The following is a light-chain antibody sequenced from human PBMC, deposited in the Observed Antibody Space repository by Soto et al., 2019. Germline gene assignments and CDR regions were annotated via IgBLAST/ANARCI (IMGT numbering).Light chain of an antibody. V-gene: IGLV2-14*02. CDR1: SGFVGSFSL. Sequence: QSALAQPASVSGSPGQSITISCTGTSGFVGSFSLVSWYQQHPGKAPKVMISEGHRRPSGVPDRFSGSTSVNSASLTISRVEDGDEADYHCQVWDSDSDDDVFGSGTKLTVL. J-gene: IGLJ1*01. CDR3: QVWDSDSDDDV. CDR2: EGH.